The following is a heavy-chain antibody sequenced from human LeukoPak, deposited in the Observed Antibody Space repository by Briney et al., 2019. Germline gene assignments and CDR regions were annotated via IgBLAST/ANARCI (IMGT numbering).Heavy chain of an antibody. D-gene: IGHD3-3*01. Sequence: GASLKISCKGSGYNFTSYWIGWGRQLPGKGLEWMGIIYPGDCDTRYSPSFQGEVTISAAKSISTAYLQWSSLKASDTAMYYCARLKPDYDFWSGYLNWFDPWGQGTLVTVSS. J-gene: IGHJ5*02. CDR3: ARLKPDYDFWSGYLNWFDP. V-gene: IGHV5-51*01. CDR2: IYPGDCDT. CDR1: GYNFTSYW.